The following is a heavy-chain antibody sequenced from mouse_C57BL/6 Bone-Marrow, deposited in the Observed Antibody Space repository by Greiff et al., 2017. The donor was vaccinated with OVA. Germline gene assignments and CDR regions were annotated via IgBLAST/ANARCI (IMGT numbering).Heavy chain of an antibody. Sequence: VQLQQPGAELVMPGASVKLSCKASGYTFTSYWMHWVKQRPGQGLEWIGEIDPSDSYTNYNQKFKGKSTLTVDKSSSTAYMQLSSLTSEDSAVYYWARELRSFAYWGQGTLVTVSA. CDR1: GYTFTSYW. J-gene: IGHJ3*01. CDR3: ARELRSFAY. CDR2: IDPSDSYT. V-gene: IGHV1-69*01. D-gene: IGHD1-1*01.